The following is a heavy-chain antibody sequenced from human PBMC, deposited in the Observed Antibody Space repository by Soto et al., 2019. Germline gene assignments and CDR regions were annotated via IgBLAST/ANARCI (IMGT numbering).Heavy chain of an antibody. CDR3: VKGGYYYDSSGYYPFDY. CDR2: ISTNGGST. CDR1: GFTFSIYA. V-gene: IGHV3-64D*06. Sequence: GGSLRLSCSASGFTFSIYAMHWVRQAPGKGLEYVSSISTNGGSTDYADSVKGRFTISRDNSKNTVYLQMSSLRVGDTAVYYCVKGGYYYDSSGYYPFDYWGQGTLVTVSS. D-gene: IGHD3-22*01. J-gene: IGHJ4*02.